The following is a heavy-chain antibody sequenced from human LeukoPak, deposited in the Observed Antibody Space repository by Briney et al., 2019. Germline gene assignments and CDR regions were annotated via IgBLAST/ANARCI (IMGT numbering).Heavy chain of an antibody. CDR3: ARDAYSSSSSWYFDL. CDR2: INHSGST. V-gene: IGHV4-34*01. J-gene: IGHJ2*01. D-gene: IGHD6-6*01. CDR1: GGSFSGYY. Sequence: PSETLSLTCAVYGGSFSGYYWSWIRQPPGKGLEWIGEINHSGSTNYNPSLKSRATISVDTSKNQFSLKLSSVTAADTAVYYCARDAYSSSSSWYFDLWGRGTLVTVST.